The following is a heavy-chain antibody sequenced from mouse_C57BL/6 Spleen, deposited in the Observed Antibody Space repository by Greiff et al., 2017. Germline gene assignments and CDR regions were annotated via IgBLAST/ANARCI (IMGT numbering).Heavy chain of an antibody. V-gene: IGHV1-26*01. J-gene: IGHJ4*01. CDR3: EAYGNSYYYAMDY. CDR1: GYTFTDYY. D-gene: IGHD2-1*01. Sequence: VQLQQSGPELVKPGASVKISCKASGYTFTDYYMNWVKQSHGKSLEWIGDINPNNGGTSYNQKFKGKATLTVDKSSSTAYMELRSLTSEDSAVYYFEAYGNSYYYAMDYWGQGTSVTVSS. CDR2: INPNNGGT.